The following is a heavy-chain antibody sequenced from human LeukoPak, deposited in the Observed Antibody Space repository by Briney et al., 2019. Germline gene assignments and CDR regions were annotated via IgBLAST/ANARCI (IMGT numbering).Heavy chain of an antibody. CDR2: ISDGGSDT. D-gene: IGHD6-6*01. CDR1: GFTFSCYG. CDR3: AKRVPYSSSSVYFDF. Sequence: GGSLRLSCAASGFTFSCYGMNWVRQAPGKGLEWVSAISDGGSDTFYADSVRGRFAISRDNSKNTLFLQMNSLRAEDTAVYYCAKRVPYSSSSVYFDFWGQGTLVTVSS. J-gene: IGHJ4*02. V-gene: IGHV3-23*01.